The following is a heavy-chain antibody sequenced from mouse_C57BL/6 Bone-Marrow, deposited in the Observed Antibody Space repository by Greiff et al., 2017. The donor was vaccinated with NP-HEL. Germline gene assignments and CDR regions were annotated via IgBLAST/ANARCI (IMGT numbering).Heavy chain of an antibody. Sequence: VQLQQSGPELVKPGASVKISCKASGYTFTDYYMNWVKQSHGKSLEWIGDINPNNGGTSYNQKFKGKATLTVDKSSSTAYMELRSLTSDDSAVYYCARPLDSSGSWFAYWGQGTLVTVSA. CDR3: ARPLDSSGSWFAY. J-gene: IGHJ3*01. D-gene: IGHD3-2*02. V-gene: IGHV1-26*01. CDR1: GYTFTDYY. CDR2: INPNNGGT.